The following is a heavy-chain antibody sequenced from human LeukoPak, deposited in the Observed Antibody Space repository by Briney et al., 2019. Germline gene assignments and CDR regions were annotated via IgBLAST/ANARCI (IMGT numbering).Heavy chain of an antibody. Sequence: GASVTVSFKASGYTFTSYGISWVRQAPGQGVEWMGWISAYNGNTNYAQKLQGRVTMTTDTSTSTAYMELRSLRSDDTAVYYCARVGGTGGSRSYYNVYYYYYYMDVWGEGTTVTVSS. J-gene: IGHJ6*03. V-gene: IGHV1-18*01. CDR2: ISAYNGNT. CDR3: ARVGGTGGSRSYYNVYYYYYYMDV. D-gene: IGHD3-10*01. CDR1: GYTFTSYG.